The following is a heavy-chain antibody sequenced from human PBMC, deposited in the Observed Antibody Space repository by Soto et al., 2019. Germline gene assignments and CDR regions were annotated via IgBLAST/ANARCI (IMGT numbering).Heavy chain of an antibody. D-gene: IGHD1-26*01. J-gene: IGHJ5*02. Sequence: GGSLRLSCAASGFTFSNAWMSWVRQAPGKGLEWVGRIRSKTDGGITDYAAPVKGRFTISRDDSKDTLYLQMNSLKTEDTAVYYCKWDLEASDPWGQGTLVTVSS. CDR2: IRSKTDGGIT. V-gene: IGHV3-15*01. CDR3: KWDLEASDP. CDR1: GFTFSNAW.